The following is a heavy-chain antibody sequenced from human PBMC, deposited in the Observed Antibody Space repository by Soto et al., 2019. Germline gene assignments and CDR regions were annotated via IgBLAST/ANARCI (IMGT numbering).Heavy chain of an antibody. V-gene: IGHV6-1*01. CDR2: TYYRYKWYN. J-gene: IGHJ4*03. Sequence: QIQLQQSGPGLVKPSQTLSLTCAISGDSVSSNSAAWHWIRQSPSRGLELLGRTYYRYKWYNEYAEAVKSRIATNPDPSKNQCSLQLHSVSPGDTAVYYCARDDWGRYFDYWGQGSLVTVSS. D-gene: IGHD3-9*01. CDR3: ARDDWGRYFDY. CDR1: GDSVSSNSAA.